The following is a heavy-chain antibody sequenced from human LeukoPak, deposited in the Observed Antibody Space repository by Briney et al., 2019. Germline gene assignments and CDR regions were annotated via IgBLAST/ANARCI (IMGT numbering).Heavy chain of an antibody. V-gene: IGHV3-48*01. D-gene: IGHD6-13*01. Sequence: GGSLRLSCAASGFTFSSYSMNWVRQAPGKGLEWISYITGSLNTIHYADSVKGRFTISRDNAKNSVYLQMNSLRAEDTAVYFCARDGGEGIAAAGTEFHYYYYMDVWGKGPRSPSP. CDR1: GFTFSSYS. CDR3: ARDGGEGIAAAGTEFHYYYYMDV. CDR2: ITGSLNTI. J-gene: IGHJ6*03.